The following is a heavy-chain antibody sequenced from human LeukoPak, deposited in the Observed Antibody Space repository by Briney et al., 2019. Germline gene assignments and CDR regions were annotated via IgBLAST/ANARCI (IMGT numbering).Heavy chain of an antibody. Sequence: PGGSLRLSCVASGLTVSSNYMSWVRQAPGKVLEWVSVIYSAGNTYYADSVKGRFTISRHNSENTLYLQMNSLRVEDTAVYYCARGGTPGYSSGRIDYWGRGTLVTVSS. J-gene: IGHJ4*02. CDR2: IYSAGNT. CDR1: GLTVSSNY. CDR3: ARGGTPGYSSGRIDY. D-gene: IGHD6-19*01. V-gene: IGHV3-53*04.